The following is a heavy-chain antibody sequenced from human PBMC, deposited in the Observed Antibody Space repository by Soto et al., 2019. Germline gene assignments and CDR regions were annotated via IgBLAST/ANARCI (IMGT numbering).Heavy chain of an antibody. CDR1: GFTFSNAW. Sequence: GGSLRLSCAASGFTFSNAWMGWDRQAQGKELEWVGRIKSKADGGATDYAAPVKGRFTISRDDSKNTLYLQMNSLKTEDTAVYYCATKSKAFDIWGQGTMVTVSS. J-gene: IGHJ3*02. D-gene: IGHD4-4*01. CDR3: ATKSKAFDI. CDR2: IKSKADGGAT. V-gene: IGHV3-15*01.